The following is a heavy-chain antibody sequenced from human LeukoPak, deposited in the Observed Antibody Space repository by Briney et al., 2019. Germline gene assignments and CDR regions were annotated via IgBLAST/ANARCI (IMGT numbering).Heavy chain of an antibody. CDR3: ARVGVGSWYYFDY. Sequence: GGSLRLSCAASGFTFSDYYMSWIRQAPGKGLEWVSSISTTTTYTKYADSVRGRFTISRDNAKNSLYLQMNSLRAEDTAVYYCARVGVGSWYYFDYWGQGTLVTVSS. D-gene: IGHD6-13*01. J-gene: IGHJ4*02. V-gene: IGHV3-11*05. CDR2: ISTTTTYT. CDR1: GFTFSDYY.